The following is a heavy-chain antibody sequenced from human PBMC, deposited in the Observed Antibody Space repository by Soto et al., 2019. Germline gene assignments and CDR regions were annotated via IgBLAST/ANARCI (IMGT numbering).Heavy chain of an antibody. CDR3: ARDGDPGYSFWSGPLGGGRFDP. CDR2: IVPLFGTA. V-gene: IGHV1-69*12. D-gene: IGHD3-3*01. Sequence: QVQLVQSGAEVKEPGSSVNVSCKTSGGTFGNTAVTWVRQVPGQGLEWIGGIVPLFGTANYAQKFRGRVRITADDPRSTAYTDLSSLRSDDTAIYYCARDGDPGYSFWSGPLGGGRFDPWGQGTLVTVSS. J-gene: IGHJ5*02. CDR1: GGTFGNTA.